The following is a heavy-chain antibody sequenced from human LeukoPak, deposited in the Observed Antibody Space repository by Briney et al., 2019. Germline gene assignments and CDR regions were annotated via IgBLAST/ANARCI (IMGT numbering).Heavy chain of an antibody. Sequence: ASVKVSCKASGYTFTSYAMHWVRQAPGQRLEWMGWINAGNGNTKYSQKFQGRVTITRDASASTAYMELSSLRSEDTAVYHCGGGQWLVPDYWGRGTLVTVSS. CDR2: INAGNGNT. J-gene: IGHJ4*02. CDR3: GGGQWLVPDY. CDR1: GYTFTSYA. V-gene: IGHV1-3*01. D-gene: IGHD6-19*01.